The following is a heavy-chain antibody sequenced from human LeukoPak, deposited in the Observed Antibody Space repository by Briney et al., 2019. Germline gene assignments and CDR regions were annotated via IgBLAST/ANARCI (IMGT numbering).Heavy chain of an antibody. J-gene: IGHJ3*02. V-gene: IGHV4-34*01. CDR1: GGSFSGYY. Sequence: SETLSLTCAVYGGSFSGYYWSWIRQPPGKGLEWIGEINHSGSTNYNPSLKSRVTISVNTSKNQFSLKLSSVTAADTAVYYCARAAMVRGVDRREDAFDIWGQGTMVTVFS. CDR3: ARAAMVRGVDRREDAFDI. CDR2: INHSGST. D-gene: IGHD3-10*01.